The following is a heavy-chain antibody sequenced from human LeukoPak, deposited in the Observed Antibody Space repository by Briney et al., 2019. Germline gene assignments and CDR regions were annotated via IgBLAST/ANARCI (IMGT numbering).Heavy chain of an antibody. D-gene: IGHD3-22*01. CDR3: ARRGEYYYDSSGYNY. V-gene: IGHV1-8*03. Sequence: VASVKVSCKASGYTFTSYDINWVRQATGQGLEWMGWMNPNSGNTGYAQKFQGRVTITRNTSISTAYMELSSLRSEDTAVYYCARRGEYYYDSSGYNYWGQGTLVTVSS. J-gene: IGHJ4*02. CDR1: GYTFTSYD. CDR2: MNPNSGNT.